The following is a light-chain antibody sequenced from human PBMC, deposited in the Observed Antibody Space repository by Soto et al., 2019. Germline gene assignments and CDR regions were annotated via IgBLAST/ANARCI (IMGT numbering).Light chain of an antibody. Sequence: AILGCRASQSVSSYLAWYQQKPGQAPRLLLYDASNRATGIPARFSGSGYGTAFTLTIRSLQPEDFAAYYCQQRSNWPAFTFGPGTKVDIK. CDR1: QSVSSY. CDR2: DAS. CDR3: QQRSNWPAFT. V-gene: IGKV3-11*01. J-gene: IGKJ3*01.